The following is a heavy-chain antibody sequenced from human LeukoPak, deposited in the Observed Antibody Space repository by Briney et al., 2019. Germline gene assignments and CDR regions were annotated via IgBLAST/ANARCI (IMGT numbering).Heavy chain of an antibody. CDR1: GGSISSYY. D-gene: IGHD3-3*01. CDR2: IYYSGST. J-gene: IGHJ4*02. V-gene: IGHV4-59*01. Sequence: SETLSLTCTVFGGSISSYYWSWIRQPPGKGLEWIGYIYYSGSTNYNPSLKSRVTISVDTSKNQFSLKLSSVTAADTAVYYCARGGYYDFWSGYYPPPFDYWGQGTLVTVSS. CDR3: ARGGYYDFWSGYYPPPFDY.